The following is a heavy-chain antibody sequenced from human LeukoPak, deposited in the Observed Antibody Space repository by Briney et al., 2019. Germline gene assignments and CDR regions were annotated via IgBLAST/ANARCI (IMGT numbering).Heavy chain of an antibody. D-gene: IGHD1-26*01. J-gene: IGHJ4*02. CDR3: ARNVGGTRGAPFDY. CDR1: GYTFTSNG. Sequence: AASVNVSFKSSGYTFTSNGISWVRQAPGQGLGWMGWISAYNGNTNYAQKLQGRVTMTTDTSTSTAYKELRSLRSDDTAVYYCARNVGGTRGAPFDYWGQGTLVTVSS. V-gene: IGHV1-18*04. CDR2: ISAYNGNT.